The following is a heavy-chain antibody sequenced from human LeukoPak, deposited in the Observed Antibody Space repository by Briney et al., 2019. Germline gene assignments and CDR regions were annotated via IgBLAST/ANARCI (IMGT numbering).Heavy chain of an antibody. CDR1: GGSVSGYY. V-gene: IGHV4-59*02. CDR3: ARVSRLRWKYFDY. Sequence: SSETLSLTCVVSGGSVSGYYWGWIRQPPGRGLEWIGYVYYSGSTNYNPSFKSRITISVDTSRNQFSLKLSSVTAADTAVYYCARVSRLRWKYFDYWGQGTLVTVSS. CDR2: VYYSGST. J-gene: IGHJ4*02. D-gene: IGHD4-23*01.